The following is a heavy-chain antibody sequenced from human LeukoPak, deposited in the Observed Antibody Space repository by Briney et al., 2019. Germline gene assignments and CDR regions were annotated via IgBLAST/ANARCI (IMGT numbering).Heavy chain of an antibody. Sequence: SQTLSLTCIVSGDSISSGSYYWTSLRQPSGKGLEWIGRIHTSGNTNYSPSLKSRVTISRDTSKNQFSLRLTSVTAADTAVYYCVRDWNGDYFDYWGQGTLVTVSS. CDR3: VRDWNGDYFDY. CDR2: IHTSGNT. J-gene: IGHJ4*02. D-gene: IGHD1-1*01. V-gene: IGHV4-61*02. CDR1: GDSISSGSYY.